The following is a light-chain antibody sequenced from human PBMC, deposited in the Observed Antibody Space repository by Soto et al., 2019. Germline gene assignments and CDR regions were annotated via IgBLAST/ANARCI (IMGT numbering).Light chain of an antibody. CDR3: SSYTSSSTYV. J-gene: IGLJ1*01. Sequence: QSVVTQPASVSGSPARAITISCTGTSSDVGGYNYVSWYQQHSGKAPKLMIYEVSNRPSGVSNRFSGSKSDNTASLTISGLQAEDEADYYCSSYTSSSTYVFGTGTKVTV. V-gene: IGLV2-14*01. CDR1: SSDVGGYNY. CDR2: EVS.